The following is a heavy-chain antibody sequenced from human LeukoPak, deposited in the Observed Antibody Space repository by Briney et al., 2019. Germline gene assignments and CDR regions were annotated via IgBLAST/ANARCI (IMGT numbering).Heavy chain of an antibody. CDR3: ARDDAYTSTFWDY. CDR2: INAGNGNT. CDR1: GYTFTDYT. V-gene: IGHV1-3*01. J-gene: IGHJ4*02. Sequence: GASVKVSCKASGYTFTDYTMHWLRQAPGQRLEWMGWINAGNGNTRYSQKFQGRVTITRDTSASTAYMELSGLRSEDTAVYYCARDDAYTSTFWDYWGQGTLVTVSS. D-gene: IGHD6-13*01.